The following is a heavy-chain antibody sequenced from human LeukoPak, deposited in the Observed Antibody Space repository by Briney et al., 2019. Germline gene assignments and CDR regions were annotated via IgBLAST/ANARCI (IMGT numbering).Heavy chain of an antibody. J-gene: IGHJ4*02. V-gene: IGHV4-59*01. CDR1: GGSISSYY. D-gene: IGHD4-11*01. Sequence: SETLSLTCTVSGGSISSYYWSWIRQPPGKGLEWIGYIHSSGSTNCSPSLKSRVTISIDTSKSQFSLRVNSVTAADTAVYYCARSPRTTVTTYDYWGRGTLVTVSS. CDR3: ARSPRTTVTTYDY. CDR2: IHSSGST.